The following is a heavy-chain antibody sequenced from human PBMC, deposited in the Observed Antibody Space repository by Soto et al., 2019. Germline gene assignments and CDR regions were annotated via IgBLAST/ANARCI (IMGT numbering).Heavy chain of an antibody. CDR2: LIHGGST. J-gene: IGHJ3*02. CDR3: ARSPLGYDYVRQTWREVGDSFDI. D-gene: IGHD3-16*01. V-gene: IGHV4-34*12. Sequence: PSDTLSLTCAIYGASLGGFHLTWLRQAPGKGLEWIGELIHGGSTNYNPSLKGRVSFSLDTSKNQFSLHLMSVTAADTAVYYCARSPLGYDYVRQTWREVGDSFDIWGRGTLVTVSS. CDR1: GASLGGFH.